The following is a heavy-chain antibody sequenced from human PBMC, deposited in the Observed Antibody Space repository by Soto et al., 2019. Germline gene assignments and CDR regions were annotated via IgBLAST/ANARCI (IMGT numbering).Heavy chain of an antibody. J-gene: IGHJ5*02. Sequence: SVKVSCKASGGTFSSYTISWVRQAPGQGLEWMGRIIPILGIANYAQKFQGRVTITADKSTSTAYMELSSLRSEDTAVYYCARVSDSSTSGLVGNWFDPWGQGTLVTVSS. CDR2: IIPILGIA. D-gene: IGHD2-2*01. CDR3: ARVSDSSTSGLVGNWFDP. CDR1: GGTFSSYT. V-gene: IGHV1-69*02.